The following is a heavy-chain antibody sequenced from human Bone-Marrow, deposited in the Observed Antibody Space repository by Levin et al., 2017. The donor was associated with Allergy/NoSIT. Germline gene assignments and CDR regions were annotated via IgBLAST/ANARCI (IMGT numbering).Heavy chain of an antibody. CDR1: GFTFSGYW. Sequence: GGSLRLSCAASGFTFSGYWMHWVRQAPGKGLVWVSRINSDGSSTTYADSVKGRFTISRDNAKNTLYLQMNSLRAEDTALYYCARGYCSGGSCYPSRGAFDIWGQGTMVTVSS. D-gene: IGHD2-15*01. CDR3: ARGYCSGGSCYPSRGAFDI. J-gene: IGHJ3*02. CDR2: INSDGSST. V-gene: IGHV3-74*01.